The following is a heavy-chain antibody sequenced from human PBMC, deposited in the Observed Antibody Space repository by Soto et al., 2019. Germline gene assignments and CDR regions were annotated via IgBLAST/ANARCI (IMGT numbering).Heavy chain of an antibody. CDR1: GGSFSELY. CDR3: ATRMPTNY. CDR2: IDHTGRT. D-gene: IGHD1-1*01. V-gene: IGHV4-34*01. Sequence: SETLSLTCAVYGGSFSELYWSWIRQPPGKGLEWIGEIDHTGRTSYNPSLKSRVTISVDTSKNQFSLKLSSVTAADTAVYYCATRMPTNYWGQGTLVTVSS. J-gene: IGHJ4*02.